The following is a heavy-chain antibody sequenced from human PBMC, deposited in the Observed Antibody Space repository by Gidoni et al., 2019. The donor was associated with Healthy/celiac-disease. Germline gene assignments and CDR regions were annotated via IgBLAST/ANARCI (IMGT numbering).Heavy chain of an antibody. Sequence: EVQLVESGGGLVKPGGSLRLSCAASGFTFSSYSMNWVRQAPGKGLEWVSSISSSSSYIYYSDSVKGRFTISRDNAKNSLYLQMNSLRAEDTAVYYCASSSIAAAHYWGQGTLVTVSS. CDR3: ASSSIAAAHY. D-gene: IGHD6-13*01. CDR2: ISSSSSYI. J-gene: IGHJ4*02. CDR1: GFTFSSYS. V-gene: IGHV3-21*01.